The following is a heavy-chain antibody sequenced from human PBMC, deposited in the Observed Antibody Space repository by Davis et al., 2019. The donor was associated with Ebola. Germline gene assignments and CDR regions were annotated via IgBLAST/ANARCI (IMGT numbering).Heavy chain of an antibody. CDR1: GFTFGDYA. V-gene: IGHV3-48*02. J-gene: IGHJ4*02. CDR3: ARGWGDYDILTGYFLPEEGFDY. Sequence: GESLKLSCTASGFTFGDYAMSWFRQAPGKGLEWVSYISSSSSTIYYADSVKGRFTISRDNAKNSLYLQMNSLRDEDTAVYYCARGWGDYDILTGYFLPEEGFDYWGQGTLVTVSS. CDR2: ISSSSSTI. D-gene: IGHD3-9*01.